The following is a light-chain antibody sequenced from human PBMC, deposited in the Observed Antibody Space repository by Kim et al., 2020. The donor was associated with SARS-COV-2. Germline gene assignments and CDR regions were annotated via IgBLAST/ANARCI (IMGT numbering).Light chain of an antibody. CDR1: QSVSSTY. Sequence: SPGERATRSCRASQSVSSTYLAWYQQKPGQAPRLLIYGASSRATGIPDRFSGSGSGTDFTLTISRLEPEDFAVYYCHQYGSSTETFGQGTKVEIK. CDR3: HQYGSSTET. V-gene: IGKV3-20*01. J-gene: IGKJ1*01. CDR2: GAS.